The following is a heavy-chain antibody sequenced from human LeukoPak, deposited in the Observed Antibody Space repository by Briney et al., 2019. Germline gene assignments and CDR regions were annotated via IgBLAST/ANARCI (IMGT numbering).Heavy chain of an antibody. CDR3: AKGYYDFWSGYSPQGYYYYGMDV. D-gene: IGHD3-3*01. J-gene: IGHJ6*02. V-gene: IGHV3-9*01. CDR2: ISWNSGSI. CDR1: GFTFDDYA. Sequence: GGSLRLSCAASGFTFDDYAMHWVRQAPGKGLEWVSGISWNSGSIGYADSVKGRFTISRDNAKNSLYLQMNSLRAEDTALYYCAKGYYDFWSGYSPQGYYYYGMDVWGQGTTVTVSS.